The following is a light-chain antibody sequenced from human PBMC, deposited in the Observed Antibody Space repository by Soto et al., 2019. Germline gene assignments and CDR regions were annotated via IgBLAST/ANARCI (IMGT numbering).Light chain of an antibody. V-gene: IGLV2-23*02. J-gene: IGLJ1*01. CDR3: CSWAGSNTFYF. CDR2: EVS. Sequence: QSVLTQPASVSGSPGQSITISCTGTSSDVGSYNLVSWYQQLPGKAPKLIIYEVSKRPSGVSNRFSGSKSGNTASLAISGLQAEDEADYYCCSWAGSNTFYFFGTGTKLTV. CDR1: SSDVGSYNL.